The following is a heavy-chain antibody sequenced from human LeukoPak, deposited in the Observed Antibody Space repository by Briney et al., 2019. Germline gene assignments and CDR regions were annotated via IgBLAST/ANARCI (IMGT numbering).Heavy chain of an antibody. Sequence: SETLSLTCTVSGGSISSYYWSWLRQPPGKGLEWIGYIYYSGSTNYNPSLKSRVTISVDTSKNQFSLKLSSVTAADTAVYYCARTSCSSTSCLDYWGQGTLVTVSS. CDR3: ARTSCSSTSCLDY. CDR1: GGSISSYY. D-gene: IGHD2-2*01. CDR2: IYYSGST. J-gene: IGHJ4*02. V-gene: IGHV4-59*12.